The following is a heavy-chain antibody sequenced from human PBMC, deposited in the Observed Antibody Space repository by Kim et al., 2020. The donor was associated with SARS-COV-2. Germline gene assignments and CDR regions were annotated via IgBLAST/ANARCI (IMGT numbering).Heavy chain of an antibody. CDR1: GGSISSYY. V-gene: IGHV4-59*13. CDR2: IYYSGST. D-gene: IGHD4-17*01. J-gene: IGHJ4*02. CDR3: ARHYGDYVVLFDY. Sequence: SETLSLTCTVSGGSISSYYWSWIRQPPGKGLEWIGYIYYSGSTNYNPSLKSRVTISVDTSKNQFSLKLSSVTAADTAVYYCARHYGDYVVLFDYWGQGTLVTVSS.